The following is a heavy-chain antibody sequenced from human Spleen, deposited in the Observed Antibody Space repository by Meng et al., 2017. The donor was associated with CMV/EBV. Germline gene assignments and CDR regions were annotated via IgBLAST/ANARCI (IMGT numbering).Heavy chain of an antibody. Sequence: GESLKISCVASGFSLTNAWMNWVRQAPGKGLEWVSYISSSGSTIYYADSVKGRFTISRDNAKNSLYLQMNSLRAEDTAVYYCARAYCGDDCYSRAFDIWGQGTMVTVSS. CDR1: GFSLTNAW. V-gene: IGHV3-48*04. J-gene: IGHJ3*02. D-gene: IGHD2-21*01. CDR3: ARAYCGDDCYSRAFDI. CDR2: ISSSGSTI.